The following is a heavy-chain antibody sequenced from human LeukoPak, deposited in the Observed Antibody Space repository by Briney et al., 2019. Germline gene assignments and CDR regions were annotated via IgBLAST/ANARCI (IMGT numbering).Heavy chain of an antibody. CDR2: INTGGYT. Sequence: GVSLRLSCAASGFTFSSYAMSWVRQAPGKGLDWVSIINTGGYTYYIDSVKGRFTISRDKSKNTLYLQMTFLNVEDTAVYYCARESGSYLQWGQGTLVTVSS. J-gene: IGHJ4*02. CDR1: GFTFSSYA. D-gene: IGHD1-26*01. CDR3: ARESGSYLQ. V-gene: IGHV3-53*01.